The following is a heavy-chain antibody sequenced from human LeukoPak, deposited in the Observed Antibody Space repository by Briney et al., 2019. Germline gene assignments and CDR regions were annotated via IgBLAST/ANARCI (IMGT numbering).Heavy chain of an antibody. Sequence: GGSLRLSCAASGFTFSSYGMHWVRQAPGKGLEWVATIKEDGSQKYYLDSLKGRFTISRDNAKNSLYLQMNSLRAEDTAVYFCVRVNYYLDYWGQGTLVTVSS. V-gene: IGHV3-7*01. CDR3: VRVNYYLDY. D-gene: IGHD1-20*01. CDR1: GFTFSSYG. CDR2: IKEDGSQK. J-gene: IGHJ4*02.